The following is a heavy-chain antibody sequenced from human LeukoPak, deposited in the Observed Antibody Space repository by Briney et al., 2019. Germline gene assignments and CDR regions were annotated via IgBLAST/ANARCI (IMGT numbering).Heavy chain of an antibody. CDR1: GGTFSSYA. Sequence: SVEVSCKASGGTFSSYAISWVRQAPGQGLEWMGGIIPIFGTANYAQKFQGRVTITADESTSTAYMELSSLRSEDTAVYYCAREVGYDILTGYYDVWGQGTLVTVSS. CDR3: AREVGYDILTGYYDV. V-gene: IGHV1-69*13. D-gene: IGHD3-9*01. CDR2: IIPIFGTA. J-gene: IGHJ4*02.